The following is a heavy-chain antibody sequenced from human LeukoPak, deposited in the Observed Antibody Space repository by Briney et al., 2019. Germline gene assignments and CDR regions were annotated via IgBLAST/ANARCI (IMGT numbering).Heavy chain of an antibody. Sequence: GASVKVSCKASGGSFSSYAVKWVRQAPGQGLEGMGIVNPSGGSTSYAQKFQGRVTMTRDTSTSTVYMELSSLRSEDTAVYYCARVSDSSGYSSNYNWFDPWGQGTLVTVSS. CDR2: VNPSGGST. D-gene: IGHD3-22*01. CDR1: GGSFSSYA. V-gene: IGHV1-46*01. CDR3: ARVSDSSGYSSNYNWFDP. J-gene: IGHJ5*02.